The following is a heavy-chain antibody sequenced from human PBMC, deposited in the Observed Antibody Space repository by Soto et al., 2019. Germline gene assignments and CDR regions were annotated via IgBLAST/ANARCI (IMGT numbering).Heavy chain of an antibody. V-gene: IGHV1-58*01. D-gene: IGHD4-17*01. CDR2: IVVGSGNT. CDR3: AAGQGDYGGNSDGDYGMDV. CDR1: RFTFTSSA. J-gene: IGHJ6*02. Sequence: SVKVSCKASRFTFTSSAVQWVRQARAQRLEWIGWIVVGSGNTNYAQKFQERVTITRDMSTSTAYIELSSLRSEDTAVYYCAAGQGDYGGNSDGDYGMDVWGQGTTVTVSS.